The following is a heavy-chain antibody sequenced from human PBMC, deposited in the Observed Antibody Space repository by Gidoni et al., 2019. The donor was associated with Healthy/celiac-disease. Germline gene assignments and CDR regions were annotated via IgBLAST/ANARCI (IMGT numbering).Heavy chain of an antibody. CDR3: AKDRDYGDYSRFDAFDI. J-gene: IGHJ3*02. V-gene: IGHV3-23*01. D-gene: IGHD4-17*01. Sequence: KGRFTISRDNSKNTLYLQMNSLRAEDTAVYYCAKDRDYGDYSRFDAFDIWGQGTMVTVSS.